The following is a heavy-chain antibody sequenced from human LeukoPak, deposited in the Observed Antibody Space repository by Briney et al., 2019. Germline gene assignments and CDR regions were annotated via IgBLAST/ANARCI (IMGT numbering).Heavy chain of an antibody. D-gene: IGHD3-10*01. CDR3: ARAGREWFGSMDV. CDR1: GFTFSSNG. V-gene: IGHV3-33*01. Sequence: GGSLRLSCAASGFTFSSNGMHWVRQAPGKGLEWVAVVSFDGSNKYFEDSVKGRFSISRDNSRNTLYLQMNSLRAEDTAVYYCARAGREWFGSMDVWGQGNTVTVSS. J-gene: IGHJ6*02. CDR2: VSFDGSNK.